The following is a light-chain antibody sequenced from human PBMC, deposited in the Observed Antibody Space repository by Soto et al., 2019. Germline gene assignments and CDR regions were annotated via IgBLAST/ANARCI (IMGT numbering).Light chain of an antibody. Sequence: QSVLTQPPSASGSPGQSVTISCTGTSSDVGGYNYVSWYQHHPGKAPKLMLYAVYKRPSGVPDRFSGSKSGNTASLTVSGLQAEDEADYYCSSYAGSDNLVFGGGTKVTVL. J-gene: IGLJ2*01. CDR2: AVY. V-gene: IGLV2-8*01. CDR3: SSYAGSDNLV. CDR1: SSDVGGYNY.